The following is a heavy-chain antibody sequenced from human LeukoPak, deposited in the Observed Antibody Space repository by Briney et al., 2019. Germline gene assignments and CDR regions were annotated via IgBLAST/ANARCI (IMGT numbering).Heavy chain of an antibody. CDR3: LNSGSNYEAVS. D-gene: IGHD5-18*01. V-gene: IGHV4-34*03. Sequence: SETLSLTCAVYGGSFSGYYWSWIRQPPGEGLEWIGEINHSGSTNYNPSLKSRVTISVDTSKNQFSLKLSSVTAADTAFYFCLNSGSNYEAVSWGQGTLVAVSS. CDR1: GGSFSGYY. CDR2: INHSGST. J-gene: IGHJ5*02.